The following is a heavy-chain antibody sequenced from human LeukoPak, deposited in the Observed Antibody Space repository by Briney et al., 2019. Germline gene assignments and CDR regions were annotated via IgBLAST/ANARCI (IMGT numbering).Heavy chain of an antibody. V-gene: IGHV4-30-4*01. D-gene: IGHD3-10*01. CDR1: GGSISSGDYY. Sequence: SETLSLTCTVSGGSISSGDYYWSWIRQPPGKGLEWIGYIYYSGSTYYNPSLKSRVTISVDTSKNQFSLKLSSVTAADTAVYYCARGKRITMVRGVSNGFDYWGQGTLVTVSS. CDR3: ARGKRITMVRGVSNGFDY. CDR2: IYYSGST. J-gene: IGHJ4*02.